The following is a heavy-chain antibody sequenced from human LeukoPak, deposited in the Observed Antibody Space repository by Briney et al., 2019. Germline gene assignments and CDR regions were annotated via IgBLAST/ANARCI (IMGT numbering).Heavy chain of an antibody. CDR3: ARSCCSGYPYYFDY. CDR2: ISYDGSNK. V-gene: IGHV3-30-3*01. Sequence: PGGSLRLSCAASGFTFSSYAMHWVRQAPGKGLEWVAVISYDGSNKYYADSVKGRFTISRDNSKNTLYLQMNSLRAEDTAVYYCARSCCSGYPYYFDYWGQGTLVTVSS. J-gene: IGHJ4*02. CDR1: GFTFSSYA. D-gene: IGHD3-22*01.